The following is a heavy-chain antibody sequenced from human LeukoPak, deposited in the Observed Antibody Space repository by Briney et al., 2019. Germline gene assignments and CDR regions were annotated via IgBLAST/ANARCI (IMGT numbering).Heavy chain of an antibody. D-gene: IGHD2-2*01. CDR2: IYYSGST. J-gene: IGHJ6*02. V-gene: IGHV4-59*01. CDR1: GGSISSYY. Sequence: SETLSLTCTVSGGSISSYYWSWIRQPPGKGLEWIGYIYYSGSTNYNPSLKSRVTISVDTSKNQFSLKLSSVTAADTAVYYCARVGGVPAAMSSYYYYYGMDVWGQGTTVTVSS. CDR3: ARVGGVPAAMSSYYYYYGMDV.